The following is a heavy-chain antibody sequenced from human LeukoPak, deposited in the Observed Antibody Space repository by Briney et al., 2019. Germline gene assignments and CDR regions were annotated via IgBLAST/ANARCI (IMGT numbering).Heavy chain of an antibody. Sequence: SETLSLTCTVSGGSISSYYWSWIRQPPGKGLEWIGYIYYSGSTSYNPSLKSRVTISVDTSKNQFSLKLSSVTAADTAVYYCARDAPPVRYYDYWGQGTLVTVSS. CDR3: ARDAPPVRYYDY. J-gene: IGHJ4*02. D-gene: IGHD3-3*01. CDR2: IYYSGST. CDR1: GGSISSYY. V-gene: IGHV4-59*01.